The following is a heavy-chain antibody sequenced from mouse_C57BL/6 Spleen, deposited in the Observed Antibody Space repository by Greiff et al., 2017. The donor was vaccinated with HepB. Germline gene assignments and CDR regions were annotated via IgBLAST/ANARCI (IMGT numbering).Heavy chain of an antibody. Sequence: VQLQQSGAELVKPGASVKISCKASGYAFSSYWMNWVKQRPGKGLEWIGQIYPGDGDTNYNGKFKGKATLTADKSSSTAYMQLSILTSEDSAVYFCAREATVVASFDYWGQGTTLTVSA. J-gene: IGHJ2*01. V-gene: IGHV1-80*01. D-gene: IGHD1-1*01. CDR2: IYPGDGDT. CDR3: AREATVVASFDY. CDR1: GYAFSSYW.